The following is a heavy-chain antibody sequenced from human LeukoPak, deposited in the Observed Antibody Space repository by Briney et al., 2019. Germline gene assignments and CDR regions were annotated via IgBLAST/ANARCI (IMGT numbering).Heavy chain of an antibody. D-gene: IGHD2-15*01. Sequence: GGALRLSCAASGFTFSSYSVNWGRQAPGEGLGWGSYISSSSSTIYYADSVKGRVTISRDNAKNSLYLQMNSLRDEDTAVYYCARNGWKPLDYWGQGTLVTVSS. CDR1: GFTFSSYS. J-gene: IGHJ4*02. V-gene: IGHV3-48*02. CDR2: ISSSSSTI. CDR3: ARNGWKPLDY.